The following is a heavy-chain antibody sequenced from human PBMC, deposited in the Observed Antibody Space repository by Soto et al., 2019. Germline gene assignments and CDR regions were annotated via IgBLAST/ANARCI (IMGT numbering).Heavy chain of an antibody. Sequence: SVKVSCKASGGTFSSYAISWVRQAPGQGLEWMGGIIPIFGTANYAQKFQGRVTITADESTSTAYMELSSLRSEDTAVYYCARGFIDVSRGFYFDYWGQGTLVTVSS. J-gene: IGHJ4*02. CDR1: GGTFSSYA. V-gene: IGHV1-69*13. CDR2: IIPIFGTA. D-gene: IGHD3-16*02. CDR3: ARGFIDVSRGFYFDY.